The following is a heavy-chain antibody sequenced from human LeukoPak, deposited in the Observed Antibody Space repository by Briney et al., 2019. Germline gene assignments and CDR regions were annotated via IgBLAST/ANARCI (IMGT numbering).Heavy chain of an antibody. J-gene: IGHJ4*02. Sequence: GGSLRLSCAASGFTFSNFVMSWVRQAPGKGLEWVSTVGLSGSSTYYAGSVKGRFTISRDNSKNTLYLQMNSLRAEDTAIYYCAKEFVPGNFHYWGQGTLVTVSS. CDR3: AKEFVPGNFHY. D-gene: IGHD2-21*01. V-gene: IGHV3-23*01. CDR2: VGLSGSST. CDR1: GFTFSNFV.